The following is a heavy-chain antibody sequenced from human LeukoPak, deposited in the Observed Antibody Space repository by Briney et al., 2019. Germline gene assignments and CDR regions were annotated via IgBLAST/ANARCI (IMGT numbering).Heavy chain of an antibody. D-gene: IGHD3-10*02. V-gene: IGHV3-7*01. J-gene: IGHJ6*04. CDR1: GFTFSSYW. CDR3: AELGITMIGGV. CDR2: IKQDGSEK. Sequence: GGSLRLSCAASGFTFSSYWMSWVRQAPGKGLEWVANIKQDGSEKYYTDSVKGRFTISRDNAKNSLYLQMNSLRAEDTAVYYCAELGITMIGGVWGKGTTVTISS.